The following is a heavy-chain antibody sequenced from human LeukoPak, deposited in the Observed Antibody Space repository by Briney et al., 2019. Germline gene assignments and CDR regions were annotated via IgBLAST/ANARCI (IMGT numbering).Heavy chain of an antibody. CDR3: AREYSSSAGPDF. CDR1: GDSVSSNSAA. Sequence: SQTLSLTCAISGDSVSSNSAAWNWIRQSPSRGLEWLGRTYCRSKWFNDYAESVKSRISINPDTSKNQFSLQLNSVTPEDTAVYYCAREYSSSAGPDFWGPGTLVTVSS. D-gene: IGHD6-13*01. V-gene: IGHV6-1*01. J-gene: IGHJ4*02. CDR2: TYCRSKWFN.